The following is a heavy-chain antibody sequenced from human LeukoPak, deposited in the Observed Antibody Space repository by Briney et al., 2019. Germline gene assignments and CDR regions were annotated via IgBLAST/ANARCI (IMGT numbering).Heavy chain of an antibody. CDR1: GYSISSGYY. V-gene: IGHV4-38-2*02. D-gene: IGHD1-26*01. CDR2: IYHSGST. J-gene: IGHJ3*02. Sequence: SETLSLTCTVSGYSISSGYYWGWIRQPPGKGLEWIGSIYHSGSTYYNPSLKSRVTISVDTSKNQFSLKLSSVTAADTAVYYCARGGGSYGGTFDIWGQGTMVTVSS. CDR3: ARGGGSYGGTFDI.